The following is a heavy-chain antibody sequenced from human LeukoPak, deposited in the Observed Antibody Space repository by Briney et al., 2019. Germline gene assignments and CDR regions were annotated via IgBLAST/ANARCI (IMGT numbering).Heavy chain of an antibody. CDR3: ARGRATRVDY. D-gene: IGHD5-24*01. Sequence: PSETLSLTCTVSGGSISSYYWNWIRQPPGKGLEWIGYIYYSGSTNYNPSLKSRVTISVDTSKNQFSLKVSSVTAADTAVYYCARGRATRVDYWGQGTLVTVSS. V-gene: IGHV4-59*12. J-gene: IGHJ4*02. CDR2: IYYSGST. CDR1: GGSISSYY.